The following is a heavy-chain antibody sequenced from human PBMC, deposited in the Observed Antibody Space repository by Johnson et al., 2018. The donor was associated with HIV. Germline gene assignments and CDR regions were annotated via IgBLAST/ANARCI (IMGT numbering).Heavy chain of an antibody. CDR1: GFTFSSYA. Sequence: QVQLVESGGGLVHPGGSLRLSCAASGFTFSSYAMHWVRQAPGKGLEWVAVISYDGSNKYYADSVKGRFTISRDNSKNTLYLQMNSLRAEDTAVYYCAREGGLTGAFDIWGQGTMVTVSS. CDR3: AREGGLTGAFDI. V-gene: IGHV3-30-3*01. CDR2: ISYDGSNK. D-gene: IGHD3-16*01. J-gene: IGHJ3*02.